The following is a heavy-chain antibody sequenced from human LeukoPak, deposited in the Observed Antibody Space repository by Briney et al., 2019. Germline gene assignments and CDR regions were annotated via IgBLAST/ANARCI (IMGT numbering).Heavy chain of an antibody. D-gene: IGHD2-2*01. CDR3: ARGTVVVPAAPPYYFDY. CDR2: IYYSGST. CDR1: GGSISSGGYY. V-gene: IGHV4-31*03. Sequence: PSETLSLTCTVSGGSISSGGYYWSWIRQHPGKGLEWIGYIYYSGSTYYNPSLKSRVTISVDTSKNQFSLKLSSVTAADTAVYYCARGTVVVPAAPPYYFDYWGQGTLVTVSS. J-gene: IGHJ4*02.